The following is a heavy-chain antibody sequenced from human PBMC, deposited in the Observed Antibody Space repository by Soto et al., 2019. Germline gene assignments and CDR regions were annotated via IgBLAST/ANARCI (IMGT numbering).Heavy chain of an antibody. CDR1: GYTFTSYD. J-gene: IGHJ4*02. CDR3: ASGGSSWYGFDY. D-gene: IGHD6-13*01. Sequence: GASVKVSCKASGYTFTSYDINWVRQATGHGLEWMGWMNPNSGNTGYAQKFQGRVTMTRNTSISTAYMELSSLRSEDTAVYYCASGGSSWYGFDYWGQGTLVTVS. CDR2: MNPNSGNT. V-gene: IGHV1-8*01.